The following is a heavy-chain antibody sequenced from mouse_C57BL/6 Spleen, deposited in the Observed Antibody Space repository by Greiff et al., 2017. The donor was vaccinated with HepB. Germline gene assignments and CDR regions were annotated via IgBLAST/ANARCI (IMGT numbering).Heavy chain of an antibody. J-gene: IGHJ4*01. Sequence: QVQLKESGAELVRPGASVTLSCKASGYTFTDYEMHWVKQTPVHGLEWIGAIDPETGGTAYNQKFKGKAILTADKSSSTAYMELRSLTSEDSAVYYCTRHYYGSSPSYAMDYWGQGTSVTVSS. D-gene: IGHD1-1*01. CDR2: IDPETGGT. CDR1: GYTFTDYE. CDR3: TRHYYGSSPSYAMDY. V-gene: IGHV1-15*01.